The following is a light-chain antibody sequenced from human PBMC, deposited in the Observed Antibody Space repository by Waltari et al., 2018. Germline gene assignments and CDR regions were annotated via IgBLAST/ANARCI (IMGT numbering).Light chain of an antibody. Sequence: QSVLTQPPSASGTPGQRVTISCSGSSSNIGRNYVYWYQQLPGTAPKLLIYRNNQRPSGVPDRFSGSKSGTSASLAISGLRSEDEADYYCVAWDDSLTGRVFGGGTKLTVL. CDR3: VAWDDSLTGRV. CDR2: RNN. CDR1: SSNIGRNY. J-gene: IGLJ3*02. V-gene: IGLV1-47*01.